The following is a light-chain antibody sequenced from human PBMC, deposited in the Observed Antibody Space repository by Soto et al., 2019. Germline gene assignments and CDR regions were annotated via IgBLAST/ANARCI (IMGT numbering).Light chain of an antibody. V-gene: IGKV1D-12*01. Sequence: DIQMTQSPSSVSASVGYRVTITCLASQGISNWLAWYQQKPGEAPKLLISAASSLQSGVPSRFSGSGSGTDFTLTINSLQPEDFETYYCQQGHSFPLTFGGGTKVDIK. CDR2: AAS. J-gene: IGKJ4*01. CDR1: QGISNW. CDR3: QQGHSFPLT.